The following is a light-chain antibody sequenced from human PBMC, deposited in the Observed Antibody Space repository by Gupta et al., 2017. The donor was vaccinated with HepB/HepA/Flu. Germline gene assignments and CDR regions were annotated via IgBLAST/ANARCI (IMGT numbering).Light chain of an antibody. J-gene: IGKJ3*01. CDR2: DAS. CDR3: QQYDNLPFT. CDR1: QDISNY. Sequence: DIKMTQSPFSLSASVGDRVTITCQASQDISNYLNWYQQKPGKAPKLLIYDASNLETGVPSRFSGSGSGTDFTFTISSLQPEDIATYYCQQYDNLPFTFGPGTKVDIK. V-gene: IGKV1-33*01.